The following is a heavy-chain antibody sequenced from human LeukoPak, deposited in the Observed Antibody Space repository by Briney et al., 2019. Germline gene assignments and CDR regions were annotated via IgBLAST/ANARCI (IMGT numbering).Heavy chain of an antibody. Sequence: ASVKVSCKASGYTFTSYDINWVRQATGQGLEWMGWMNPNSGNTGYAQKFQGRVTITRNTSISTAYMELSSLRSEDTAVYYCARGEKDGSSSTYYYYMDVWGKGTTVTVSS. J-gene: IGHJ6*03. CDR2: MNPNSGNT. D-gene: IGHD6-6*01. CDR3: ARGEKDGSSSTYYYYMDV. V-gene: IGHV1-8*03. CDR1: GYTFTSYD.